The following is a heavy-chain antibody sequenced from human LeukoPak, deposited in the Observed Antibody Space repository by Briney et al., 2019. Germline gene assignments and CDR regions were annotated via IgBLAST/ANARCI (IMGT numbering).Heavy chain of an antibody. J-gene: IGHJ5*02. Sequence: GGSLRLSCAAYGFTFSGSAMHWVRQASGKGLEWVGRIRSKANSYATAYAASVKGRFTISRDDSKNTAYLQMNSLKTEDTAVYYCTRPADYYDSSGYLNWFDPWGQGTLVTVSS. CDR1: GFTFSGSA. D-gene: IGHD3-22*01. V-gene: IGHV3-73*01. CDR2: IRSKANSYAT. CDR3: TRPADYYDSSGYLNWFDP.